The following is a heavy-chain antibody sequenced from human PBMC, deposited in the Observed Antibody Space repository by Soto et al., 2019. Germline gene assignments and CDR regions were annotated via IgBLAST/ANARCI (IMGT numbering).Heavy chain of an antibody. V-gene: IGHV1-69*18. J-gene: IGHJ6*02. CDR3: ARCPQPPDTADPYAVDV. CDR1: GGTFSRSG. CDR2: IVPSVDTT. Sequence: QVQLVQSGTEVKKPGASVKVSCKASGGTFSRSGFHWVRQAPGQGLEWMGMIVPSVDTTNYAQKFQARVSISADQFTSTVYMELRSLRSEDTAVYYCARCPQPPDTADPYAVDVWGQGTRVIVSS. D-gene: IGHD5-18*01.